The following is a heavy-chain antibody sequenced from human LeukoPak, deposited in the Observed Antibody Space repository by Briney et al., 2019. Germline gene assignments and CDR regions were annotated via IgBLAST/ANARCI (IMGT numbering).Heavy chain of an antibody. V-gene: IGHV1-69*13. Sequence: ASVKVSCKASGGTFSSYAISWVRQAPGQGLEWMGGIIPIFGTANYAQKFQGRVTITADESTSTAYMELSSLRSEDTAVYYCARGYCSSTSPACQGAFDTWGQGTMVTVSS. CDR2: IIPIFGTA. CDR3: ARGYCSSTSPACQGAFDT. D-gene: IGHD2-2*01. J-gene: IGHJ3*02. CDR1: GGTFSSYA.